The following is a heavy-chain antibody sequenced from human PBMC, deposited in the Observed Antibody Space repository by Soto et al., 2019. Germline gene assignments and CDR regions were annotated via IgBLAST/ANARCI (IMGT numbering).Heavy chain of an antibody. CDR1: GYTFNSYA. J-gene: IGHJ2*01. CDR2: INACNGNT. Sequence: ASVKVSCKASGYTFNSYAMNWVRQAPGQRLEWMGWINACNGNTKYSQKFQGRVTITRDTSASTAYMELSSLRSEDTAVYYCARARGYCSGGSCYSLWRWYFDLWG. D-gene: IGHD2-15*01. CDR3: ARARGYCSGGSCYSLWRWYFDL. V-gene: IGHV1-3*01.